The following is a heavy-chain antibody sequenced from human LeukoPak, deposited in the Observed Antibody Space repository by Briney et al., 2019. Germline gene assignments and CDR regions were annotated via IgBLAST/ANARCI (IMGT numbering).Heavy chain of an antibody. CDR1: GGTFSSYA. V-gene: IGHV1-69*05. CDR2: IIPIFGTA. J-gene: IGHJ4*02. CDR3: ARVTNNGSGSYDY. Sequence: SVKVSCKASGGTFSSYAISWVRQAPGQGLEWMGGIIPIFGTANYAQKFQGRVTITTDESTSTAYMGLSSLRSEDTAVYYCARVTNNGSGSYDYWGQGTLVTVSS. D-gene: IGHD3-10*01.